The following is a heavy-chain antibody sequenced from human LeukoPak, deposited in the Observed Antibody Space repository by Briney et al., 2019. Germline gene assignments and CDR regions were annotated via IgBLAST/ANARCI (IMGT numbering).Heavy chain of an antibody. Sequence: GASVKVSCKASGYTFSSYAISWVRQAPGQGLEWMGWVSVYSGNTQYAQKFQGRVTMTTDTSTSTAYVELRSLRFDDTAFYFCARVLGGTTNWFDLWGQGTLVTVSS. CDR1: GYTFSSYA. CDR2: VSVYSGNT. V-gene: IGHV1-18*01. J-gene: IGHJ5*02. CDR3: ARVLGGTTNWFDL. D-gene: IGHD1-7*01.